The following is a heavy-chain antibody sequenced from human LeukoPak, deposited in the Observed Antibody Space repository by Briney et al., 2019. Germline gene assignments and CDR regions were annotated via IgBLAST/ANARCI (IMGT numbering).Heavy chain of an antibody. V-gene: IGHV1-24*01. CDR3: ARDRYYYDSSGYGLWFDP. CDR1: GYTLTELS. Sequence: ASVKVSCKVSGYTLTELSMHWVRQAPGKGLEWMGGFDPEDGETIYAQKFQGRVTMTEDTSTDTAYMELSSLRSEDTAVYYCARDRYYYDSSGYGLWFDPWGQGTLVTVSS. CDR2: FDPEDGET. D-gene: IGHD3-22*01. J-gene: IGHJ5*02.